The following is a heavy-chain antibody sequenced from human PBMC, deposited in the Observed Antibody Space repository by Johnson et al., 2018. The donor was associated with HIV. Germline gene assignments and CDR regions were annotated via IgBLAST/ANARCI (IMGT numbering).Heavy chain of an antibody. CDR1: GLSFSSYG. Sequence: QVQLVESGGGVVQPGRSVRLSCAASGLSFSSYGMEWVRQAPGKGLEWVAVIWSDGSNKHYADSVKGRFTISRDNSKNTLYLQMNSLRAEDTAVYYCAREEGVGDDYGGKSAFDIWGQGTMVTVYS. J-gene: IGHJ3*02. CDR2: IWSDGSNK. CDR3: AREEGVGDDYGGKSAFDI. D-gene: IGHD4-23*01. V-gene: IGHV3-33*01.